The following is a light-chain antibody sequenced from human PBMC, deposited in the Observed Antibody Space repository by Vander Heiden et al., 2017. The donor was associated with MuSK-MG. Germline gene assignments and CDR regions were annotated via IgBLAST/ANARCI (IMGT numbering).Light chain of an antibody. J-gene: IGKJ2*01. Sequence: ELVLTQSPATLSLSPGARATLSCRASQGVSSHLAWYQQRPGKAPRLLIYDASNRATGIPARFSGSRSRTDFTLTISSLEPEDFEVYYCQRPCNWPEYTFGQGTKLEIK. CDR2: DAS. V-gene: IGKV3-11*01. CDR3: QRPCNWPEYT. CDR1: QGVSSH.